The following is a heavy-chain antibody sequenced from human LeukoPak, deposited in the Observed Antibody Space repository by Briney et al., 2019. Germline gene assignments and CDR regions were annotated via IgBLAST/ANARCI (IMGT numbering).Heavy chain of an antibody. CDR2: IYYSGST. CDR3: ARAVSYYGLFYFDY. D-gene: IGHD2/OR15-2a*01. CDR1: SGSISSYY. J-gene: IGHJ4*02. Sequence: SETLSLTCTVSSGSISSYYWSWIRQPPGKGLECIANIYYSGSTNYTPSLKSRVTISVDTSKNQFSLKLTSVTAADTAVYFCARAVSYYGLFYFDYWGQGTLVTVSS. V-gene: IGHV4-59*01.